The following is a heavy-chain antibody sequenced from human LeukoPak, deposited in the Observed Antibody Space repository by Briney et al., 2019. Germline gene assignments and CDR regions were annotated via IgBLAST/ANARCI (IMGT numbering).Heavy chain of an antibody. V-gene: IGHV2-5*02. J-gene: IGHJ4*02. CDR2: ISWDDYK. CDR3: AHSGYNSGFYFDF. Sequence: ESGPTLLRPTQTLTLTCTFSGFSLSSNGVGVAWIRQPPVKALEWLALISWDDYKRSNPFLRSRLSITKDTSKNQVVLTMTNMDPVDTGTYYCAHSGYNSGFYFDFWGQGTLVTVSS. D-gene: IGHD6-19*01. CDR1: GFSLSSNGVG.